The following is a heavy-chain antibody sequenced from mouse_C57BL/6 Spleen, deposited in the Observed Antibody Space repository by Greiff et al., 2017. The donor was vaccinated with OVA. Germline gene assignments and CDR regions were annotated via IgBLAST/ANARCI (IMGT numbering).Heavy chain of an antibody. CDR1: GYTFTSYW. V-gene: IGHV1-64*01. Sequence: QVQLQQPGAELVKPGASVKLSCKASGYTFTSYWLHWVKQRPGQGLEWIGMIHPNSGSTNYNEKFKSKATLTVDKSSSTAYMQLSSLTSEDSAVYYCARSGGGRDYFDYWGQGTTLTVSS. D-gene: IGHD1-1*01. J-gene: IGHJ2*01. CDR2: IHPNSGST. CDR3: ARSGGGRDYFDY.